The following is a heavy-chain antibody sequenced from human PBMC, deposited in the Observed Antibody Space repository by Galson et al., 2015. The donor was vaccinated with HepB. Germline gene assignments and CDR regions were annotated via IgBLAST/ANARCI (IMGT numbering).Heavy chain of an antibody. D-gene: IGHD2-2*01. CDR1: GYTFTSYY. CDR2: INPSGGST. CDR3: ARNFVVVPAAMDGMDV. J-gene: IGHJ6*02. V-gene: IGHV1-46*01. Sequence: SVKVSCKASGYTFTSYYMHWVRQAPGQGLEWMGIINPSGGSTSYAQKFQGRVTMTRDTSTSTVYTELSSLRSEDTAVYYCARNFVVVPAAMDGMDVWGQGTTVTVSS.